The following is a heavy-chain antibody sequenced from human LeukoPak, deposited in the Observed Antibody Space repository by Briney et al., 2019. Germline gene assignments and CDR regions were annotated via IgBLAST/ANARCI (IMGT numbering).Heavy chain of an antibody. Sequence: ASVEVSCKASGYTFTSYDINWVRQATGQGLEWMGWMNPNSGNTGYAQKFQGRVTMTRNTSISTAYMELSSLRSEDTAVYYCARGVRGAAAGTAWGQGTLVTVSS. D-gene: IGHD6-13*01. CDR2: MNPNSGNT. V-gene: IGHV1-8*01. J-gene: IGHJ4*02. CDR1: GYTFTSYD. CDR3: ARGVRGAAAGTA.